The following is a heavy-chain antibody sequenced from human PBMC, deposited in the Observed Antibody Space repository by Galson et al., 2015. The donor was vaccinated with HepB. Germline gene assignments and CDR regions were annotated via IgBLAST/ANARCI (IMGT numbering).Heavy chain of an antibody. CDR2: INPNSGGT. V-gene: IGHV1-2*02. D-gene: IGHD3-22*01. CDR3: ARDDYYDSSALHAFDI. Sequence: SVKVSCKASGYTFTGYYMHWVRQAPGQGLEWMGWINPNSGGTNYAQKFQGRVTMTRDTSISTAYMELTRLRSDDTAVYYCARDDYYDSSALHAFDIWGQGTMVTVSS. CDR1: GYTFTGYY. J-gene: IGHJ3*02.